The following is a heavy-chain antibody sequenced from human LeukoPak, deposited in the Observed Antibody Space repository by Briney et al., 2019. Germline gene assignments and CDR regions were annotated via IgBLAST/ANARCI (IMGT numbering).Heavy chain of an antibody. V-gene: IGHV3-30-3*01. CDR2: ISYDGSNK. Sequence: PGGSLRLSCAASGFTFSSYAMHWVRQAPGKGLEWVAVISYDGSNKYYADSVKGRFTISRDNSKNTLYLQMNSLRAEDTAVYYCARGSSYGSGSYCSVDYWGQGTLVTVSS. CDR1: GFTFSSYA. CDR3: ARGSSYGSGSYCSVDY. D-gene: IGHD3-10*01. J-gene: IGHJ4*02.